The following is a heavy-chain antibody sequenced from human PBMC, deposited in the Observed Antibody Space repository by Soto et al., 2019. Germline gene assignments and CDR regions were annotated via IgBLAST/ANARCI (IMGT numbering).Heavy chain of an antibody. CDR2: INQSGTP. Sequence: QVQLQESGPGLVEPSGTLSLTCAVSGGSISRSNWWSWVRQSPGKGLEWIGEINQSGTPKYNPSLHSRVTVSVDKSKNQFSLRLNSVTAADTAVYYCARDYHARDSAGYYLGYWGQGILVTVSS. CDR3: ARDYHARDSAGYYLGY. CDR1: GGSISRSNW. V-gene: IGHV4-4*02. D-gene: IGHD3-22*01. J-gene: IGHJ4*02.